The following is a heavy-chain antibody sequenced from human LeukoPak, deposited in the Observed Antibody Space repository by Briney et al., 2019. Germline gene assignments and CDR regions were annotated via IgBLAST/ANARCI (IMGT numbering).Heavy chain of an antibody. CDR1: GGSISSSSYY. CDR3: ARQGYYDPSFDY. D-gene: IGHD3-22*01. CDR2: IYYSGST. Sequence: SETLSLTCTVSGGSISSSSYYWGWIRQPPGKGLEWIGSIYYSGSTYYNPSLKSRVTISVDTSKNRFSLKLSSVTAADTAVYYCARQGYYDPSFDYWGQGTLVTVSS. J-gene: IGHJ4*02. V-gene: IGHV4-39*01.